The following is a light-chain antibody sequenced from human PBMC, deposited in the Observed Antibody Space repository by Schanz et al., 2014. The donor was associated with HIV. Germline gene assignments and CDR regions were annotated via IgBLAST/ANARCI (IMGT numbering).Light chain of an antibody. J-gene: IGLJ1*01. CDR1: SSNLGAGFD. CDR2: ENN. CDR3: LSYDRSLSGPYV. V-gene: IGLV1-40*01. Sequence: QSVLTQPPSVSGAPGQRVSISCTGGSSNLGAGFDVYWYQQLPGTAPKLLIFENNHRPSGVPDRFSGSKSGTSVSLAITGLQAEDEADYYCLSYDRSLSGPYVFGTGTKVTVL.